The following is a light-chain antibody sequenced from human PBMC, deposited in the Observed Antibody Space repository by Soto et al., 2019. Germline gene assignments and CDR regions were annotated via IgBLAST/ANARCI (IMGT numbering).Light chain of an antibody. J-gene: IGKJ2*03. V-gene: IGKV4-1*01. CDR3: QQYRLAPYS. CDR2: WAS. Sequence: DFVMTQSPDSLAVSLGERAAINCKSSQSVFHTSYNRNYLTWYQQKPGQPPKLLFYWASTRASGVPDRFSGSESGTDFTLTISGLQPEDVAVYYCQQYRLAPYSFGQGTKLEIK. CDR1: QSVFHTSYNRNY.